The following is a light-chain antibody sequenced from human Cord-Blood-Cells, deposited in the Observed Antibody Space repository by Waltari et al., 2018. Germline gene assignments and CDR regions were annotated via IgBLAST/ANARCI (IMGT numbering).Light chain of an antibody. J-gene: IGLJ3*02. CDR1: SSNIGSNY. Sequence: QSVLTQPPSASGTPGQRVTISCSGSSSNIGSNYVYWYQQLPGTAPKLLIYRNKQRPSGVSNRFSGSKSGNTASLTISGLQAEDEADYYCCSYAGSRVFGGGTKLTVL. CDR2: RNK. V-gene: IGLV1-47*01. CDR3: CSYAGSRV.